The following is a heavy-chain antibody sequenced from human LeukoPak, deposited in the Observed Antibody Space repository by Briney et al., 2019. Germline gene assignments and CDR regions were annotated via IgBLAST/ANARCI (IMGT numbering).Heavy chain of an antibody. CDR3: ARAISHCGGDCYKPLFDY. Sequence: ASVKVSCKASGYTFTSYGISWVRQAPGQGLEWMGWINTNTGNPTYSQGFTGRFVFSLDTSVSTAYLQISSLKAEDTAVYYCARAISHCGGDCYKPLFDYWGQGTLVTVSS. D-gene: IGHD2-21*02. V-gene: IGHV7-4-1*02. CDR1: GYTFTSYG. J-gene: IGHJ4*02. CDR2: INTNTGNP.